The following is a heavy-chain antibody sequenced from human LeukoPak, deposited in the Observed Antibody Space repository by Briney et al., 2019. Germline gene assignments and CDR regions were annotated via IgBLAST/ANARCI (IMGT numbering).Heavy chain of an antibody. Sequence: SETLSLTCTVSGGSISSYYWNWIRQPPGKGLEWIGHTYNSGSTNYNPSLKSRVTIPVDTSKNQFSLKLTSVTAADTAVYYCARDGSGSYLNWFDPWGQGTLVTVSS. J-gene: IGHJ5*02. V-gene: IGHV4-59*01. CDR1: GGSISSYY. CDR3: ARDGSGSYLNWFDP. D-gene: IGHD3-10*01. CDR2: TYNSGST.